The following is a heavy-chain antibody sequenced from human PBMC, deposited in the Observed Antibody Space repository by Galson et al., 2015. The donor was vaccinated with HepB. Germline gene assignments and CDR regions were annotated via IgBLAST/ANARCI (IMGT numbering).Heavy chain of an antibody. CDR3: ARDSSGYKLDRFDP. Sequence: SLRLSCAASGFTFSSYSMNWVRQAPGKGLEWVSSISSSSSYIYYADSVKGRFTISRDNAKNSLYLQMNSLRAEDTAVYYCARDSSGYKLDRFDPWGQGTLVTVSS. V-gene: IGHV3-21*01. CDR1: GFTFSSYS. D-gene: IGHD3-22*01. J-gene: IGHJ5*02. CDR2: ISSSSSYI.